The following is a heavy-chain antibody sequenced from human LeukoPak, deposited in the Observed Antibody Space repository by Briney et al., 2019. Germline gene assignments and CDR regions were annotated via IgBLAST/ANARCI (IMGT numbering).Heavy chain of an antibody. J-gene: IGHJ4*02. CDR3: AREGDIVATTIDY. D-gene: IGHD5-12*01. CDR2: INPNSGGT. Sequence: ASVKVSCKASGYTFIGYYMYWVRQAPGQGLEWMGWINPNSGGTNYAQKFQGRVTMTRDTSTSTAYMELGRLRSDDTAVYYCAREGDIVATTIDYWGQGTLVTVSS. CDR1: GYTFIGYY. V-gene: IGHV1-2*02.